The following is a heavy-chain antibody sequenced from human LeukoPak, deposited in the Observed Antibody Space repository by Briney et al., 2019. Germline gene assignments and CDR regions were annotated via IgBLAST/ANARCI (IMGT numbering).Heavy chain of an antibody. J-gene: IGHJ4*02. Sequence: GGSLRLSCAASGFTFSSYEMNWVRQAPGKGLEWVAVISYDGSNKYYADSVKGRFTISRDNSKNTLYLQMNSLRAEDTAVYYCARENYGSGSCPDYWGQGTLVTVSS. V-gene: IGHV3-30*04. CDR1: GFTFSSYE. D-gene: IGHD3-10*01. CDR2: ISYDGSNK. CDR3: ARENYGSGSCPDY.